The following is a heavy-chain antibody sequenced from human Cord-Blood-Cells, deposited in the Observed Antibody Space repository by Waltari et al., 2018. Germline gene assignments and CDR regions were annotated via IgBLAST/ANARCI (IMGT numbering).Heavy chain of an antibody. D-gene: IGHD1-7*01. CDR2: INHSGST. V-gene: IGHV4-34*01. J-gene: IGHJ4*02. CDR1: GGSFSGYY. CDR3: ARGFLELRPFDY. Sequence: QVQLQQWGAGLLKPSETLSLTCAVYGGSFSGYYWSWIRQPPGKGLEWIGEINHSGSTNYNPSLKSRVHISVDTSKNQFSLKLSSVTAADTAVYYCARGFLELRPFDYWGQGTLVTVSS.